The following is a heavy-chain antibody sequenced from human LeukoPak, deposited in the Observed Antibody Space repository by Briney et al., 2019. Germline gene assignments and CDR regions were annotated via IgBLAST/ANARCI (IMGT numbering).Heavy chain of an antibody. Sequence: ASVKVSCKASGYTFITYGISWVRQAPGQGLEWMGWTNPRNGNTNYVQNLQGRVTMTTDTSTSTAYMELRSLRSDETAVYYCARVGYDSSGHHRYAFDIWGQGTMVTVSS. CDR1: GYTFITYG. D-gene: IGHD3-22*01. J-gene: IGHJ3*02. V-gene: IGHV1-18*01. CDR3: ARVGYDSSGHHRYAFDI. CDR2: TNPRNGNT.